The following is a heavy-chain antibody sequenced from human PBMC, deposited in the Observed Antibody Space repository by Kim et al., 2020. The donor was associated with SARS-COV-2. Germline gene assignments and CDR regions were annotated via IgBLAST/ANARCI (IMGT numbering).Heavy chain of an antibody. V-gene: IGHV3-30*18. CDR2: ISYDGSNK. CDR1: GFTFSSYG. D-gene: IGHD4-4*01. Sequence: GGSLRLSCAASGFTFSSYGMHWVRQAPGKGLEWVAVISYDGSNKYYADSVKGRFTISRDNSKNTLYLQMNSLRAEDTAVYYCAKTHSDYIGGDYYYYGMDVWGQGTTVTVSS. J-gene: IGHJ6*02. CDR3: AKTHSDYIGGDYYYYGMDV.